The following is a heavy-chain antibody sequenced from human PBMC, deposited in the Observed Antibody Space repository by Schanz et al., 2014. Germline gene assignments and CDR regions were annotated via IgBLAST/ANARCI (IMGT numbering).Heavy chain of an antibody. CDR3: VRDSFFAFDY. D-gene: IGHD3-3*01. Sequence: EVQLVESGGGLVQPGGSLRLSCAASGFTFSSNSMNWVRQAPGKGLEWVSAISGSGGSTYYADSVKGRFTISRDNSKNTLYLQMNSLRAEDTAVYYCVRDSFFAFDYWGQGTLVTVSS. V-gene: IGHV3-23*04. CDR2: ISGSGGST. J-gene: IGHJ4*02. CDR1: GFTFSSNS.